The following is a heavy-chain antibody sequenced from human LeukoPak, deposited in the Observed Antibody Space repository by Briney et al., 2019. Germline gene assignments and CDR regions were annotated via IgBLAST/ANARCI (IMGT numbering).Heavy chain of an antibody. V-gene: IGHV3-33*01. CDR2: RWYDGRKK. CDR3: ASLTDALIDY. CDR1: GFTFSSYF. J-gene: IGHJ4*02. Sequence: GRALRLSSAPSGFTFSSYFMHWVRQAPGKGLDGVAGRWYDGRKKYYADSVKGRFPISRDNSKNTLYLQMNSLRAEDTAVYYCASLTDALIDYWGQGTLVTVSS. D-gene: IGHD7-27*01.